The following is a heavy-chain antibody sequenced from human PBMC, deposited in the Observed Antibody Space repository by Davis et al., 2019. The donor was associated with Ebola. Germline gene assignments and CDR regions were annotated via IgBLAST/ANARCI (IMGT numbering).Heavy chain of an antibody. CDR2: IRGSGRTT. D-gene: IGHD6-19*01. J-gene: IGHJ5*02. Sequence: PGGSLRLSCAASGFTFSSHAMSWVRQAPGQGLEWVSAIRGSGRTTYYADSVKGRHTISRDNSKNTAYLQMNSLKTEDTAVYYCTRVPMGYSSGWYVWFDPWGQGTLVTVSS. CDR1: GFTFSSHA. CDR3: TRVPMGYSSGWYVWFDP. V-gene: IGHV3-23*01.